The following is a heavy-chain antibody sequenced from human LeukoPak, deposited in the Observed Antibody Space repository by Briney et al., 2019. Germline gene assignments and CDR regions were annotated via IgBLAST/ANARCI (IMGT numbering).Heavy chain of an antibody. D-gene: IGHD3-22*01. Sequence: PGGSLRLSCAASGFTFSSYAMSWVRQAPGKGLEWVSAISGSGGSTYYADSVKGRFTISRDNSKNTLYLQMNSLRAEDTAVYYCAKDVRRYYDSSGNFDFWGQGTLVTVSS. V-gene: IGHV3-23*01. J-gene: IGHJ4*02. CDR2: ISGSGGST. CDR3: AKDVRRYYDSSGNFDF. CDR1: GFTFSSYA.